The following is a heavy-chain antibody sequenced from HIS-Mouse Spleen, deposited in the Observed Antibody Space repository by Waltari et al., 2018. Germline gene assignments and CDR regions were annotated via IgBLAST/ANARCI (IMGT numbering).Heavy chain of an antibody. V-gene: IGHV4-39*01. CDR2: IYYSGST. J-gene: IGHJ5*02. Sequence: QLQLQESGPGLVKPSETLPLTCTVAGGSISSSSYYWGWIRQPPGKGLAWIGSIYYSGSTYYHPSLKSRVTISVDTSKNQFSLKLSSVTAADTAVYYCARSPISPRAVNWFDPWGQGTLVTVSS. D-gene: IGHD3-9*01. CDR3: ARSPISPRAVNWFDP. CDR1: GGSISSSSYY.